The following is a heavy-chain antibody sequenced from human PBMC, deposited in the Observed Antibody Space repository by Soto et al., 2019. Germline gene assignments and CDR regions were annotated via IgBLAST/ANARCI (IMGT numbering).Heavy chain of an antibody. J-gene: IGHJ6*02. CDR2: IFSSGTT. Sequence: PSETLSLTCTVSGDSLGSGNKYWSWILHAPGKGLEWIGYIFSSGTTYYNPSLKSRLTMSIDTSQNQFSLKLNSVTAADTAVYFCARVPSPFDFYYAMDVWGQGTTVTVSS. CDR1: GDSLGSGNKY. CDR3: ARVPSPFDFYYAMDV. D-gene: IGHD3-16*01. V-gene: IGHV4-30-4*02.